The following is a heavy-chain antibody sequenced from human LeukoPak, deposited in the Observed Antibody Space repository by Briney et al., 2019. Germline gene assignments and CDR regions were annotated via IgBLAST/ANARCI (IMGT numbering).Heavy chain of an antibody. CDR2: ISSSSGTI. CDR3: ARGHCGGDCFFPVDY. J-gene: IGHJ4*02. CDR1: GFTFSSYS. V-gene: IGHV3-48*02. Sequence: GGSLRLSCAASGFTFSSYSMNWVRQAPGKGLEWVSYISSSSGTIYYADSVKGRFTISTDNAKNSLYLQMNSLRDEDTAVYYCARGHCGGDCFFPVDYWGQGTLVTVSS. D-gene: IGHD2-21*02.